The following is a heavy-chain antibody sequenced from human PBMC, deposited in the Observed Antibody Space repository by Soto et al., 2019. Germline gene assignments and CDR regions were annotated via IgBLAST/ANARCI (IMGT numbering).Heavy chain of an antibody. CDR3: ARWGTTGGLDV. CDR2: TSYDGSNN. V-gene: IGHV3-33*05. CDR1: GFTFRSYV. J-gene: IGHJ4*02. Sequence: QVQLVESGGGVVQPGTSLQLSCVRSGFTFRSYVKHWVRQAPGKGLEWVALTSYDGSNNFYGDSVKGRFTISRDNSRNTVELLMDSVRLEDTVMYFCARWGTTGGLDVWGQGILVSVSS. D-gene: IGHD3-16*01.